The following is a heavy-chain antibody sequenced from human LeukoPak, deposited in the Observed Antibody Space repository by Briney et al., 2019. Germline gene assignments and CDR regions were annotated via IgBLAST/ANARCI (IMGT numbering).Heavy chain of an antibody. CDR2: IIPIFGTA. Sequence: GASVTVSCTASGGTFSSYAISWVRQAPGQGLEWMGGIIPIFGTANYAQKFQGRVTITADESTSTAYMELSSLRSEDTAVYYCARDSPHYYDSSGHGFYYYMDVWGKGTTVTISS. CDR3: ARDSPHYYDSSGHGFYYYMDV. J-gene: IGHJ6*03. CDR1: GGTFSSYA. D-gene: IGHD3-22*01. V-gene: IGHV1-69*13.